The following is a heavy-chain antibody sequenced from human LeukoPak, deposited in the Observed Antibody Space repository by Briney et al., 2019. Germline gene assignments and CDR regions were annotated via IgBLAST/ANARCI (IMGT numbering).Heavy chain of an antibody. D-gene: IGHD6-25*01. CDR2: IGTSSTTI. CDR3: ARFAAGGSYYYYMDV. V-gene: IGHV3-48*01. CDR1: GFTFSSYT. J-gene: IGHJ6*03. Sequence: GGYLRLSCAASGFTFSSYTMNWVRQPPGKGLEWVSNIGTSSTTIYYADSVKGRFTISRDNAKNSLYLQMNSLRADDTAVYYCARFAAGGSYYYYMDVWGKGTTVTVSS.